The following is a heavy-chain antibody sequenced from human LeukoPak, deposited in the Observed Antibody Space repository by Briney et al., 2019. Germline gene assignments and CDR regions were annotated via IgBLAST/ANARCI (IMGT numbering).Heavy chain of an antibody. CDR2: IKQDGSEK. CDR3: ARHRSGGSQDDAFDI. J-gene: IGHJ3*02. V-gene: IGHV3-7*01. D-gene: IGHD2-15*01. CDR1: GFPFSNYG. Sequence: TGGSLRLSCAASGFPFSNYGMTWVRQAPGKGLGGVADIKQDGSEKYYVDSVKGRFTISRQNAKNSLFLQMNSLRAEDTAVYYCARHRSGGSQDDAFDIWGQGTLVTVSS.